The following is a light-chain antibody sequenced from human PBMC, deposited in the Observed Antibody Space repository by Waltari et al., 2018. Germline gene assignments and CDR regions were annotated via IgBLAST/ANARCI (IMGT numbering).Light chain of an antibody. J-gene: IGKJ1*01. Sequence: IVLMHALCTLPLFLGGRATLSCGPSQSVGRALAWYQQKRGQAPRLLIYGASTRASGIPDRFSGSGSGTDFSLTINRLEPEDFAVYYCQHYVRLPVTFGQGTKVEIK. CDR3: QHYVRLPVT. CDR2: GAS. V-gene: IGKV3-20*01. CDR1: QSVGRA.